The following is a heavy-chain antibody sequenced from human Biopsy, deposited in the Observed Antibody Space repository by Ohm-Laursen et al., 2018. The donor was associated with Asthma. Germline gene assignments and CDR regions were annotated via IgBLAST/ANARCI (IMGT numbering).Heavy chain of an antibody. D-gene: IGHD1-14*01. V-gene: IGHV3-30*03. CDR2: ISFDGSNK. CDR1: GFTFSNYG. Sequence: SLRLSCSASGFTFSNYGMHWVRQAPGKGLEWVAVISFDGSNKYYADFVKGRFTISRDNSKNTLYLQMNSLRAEDTAVYYCARDGPELPTELDYWGPGTLVTVSS. CDR3: ARDGPELPTELDY. J-gene: IGHJ4*02.